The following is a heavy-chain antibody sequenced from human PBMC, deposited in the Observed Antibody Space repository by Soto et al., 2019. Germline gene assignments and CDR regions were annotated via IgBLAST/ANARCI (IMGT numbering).Heavy chain of an antibody. J-gene: IGHJ3*01. D-gene: IGHD3-22*01. V-gene: IGHV3-53*01. CDR1: GFTFSSND. CDR2: IYSGGST. CDR3: ATRPLLPGGH. Sequence: EVQLVESGGGLIQPGGSLRLSCAASGFTFSSNDMNWVRQAPGKGLEWVSLIYSGGSTYYADSVKGRFTISRDNSQNTLYLQMSSLRAEDTAVYYCATRPLLPGGHWGQGTMVTVSS.